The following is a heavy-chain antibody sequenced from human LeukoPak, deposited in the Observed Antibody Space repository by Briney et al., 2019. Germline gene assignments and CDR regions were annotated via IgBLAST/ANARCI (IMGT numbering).Heavy chain of an antibody. CDR2: ISYDGSNK. CDR1: GFTFSSYA. V-gene: IGHV3-30-3*01. Sequence: GGSLRLSCAASGFTFSSYAMHWVRQAPGKGLEWVVVISYDGSNKYYADSVKGRFTISRDNSKNTLYLQMNSLRAEDTAVYYCAREAKADYYDSSGYYPGAFDIWGQGTMVTVSS. J-gene: IGHJ3*02. CDR3: AREAKADYYDSSGYYPGAFDI. D-gene: IGHD3-22*01.